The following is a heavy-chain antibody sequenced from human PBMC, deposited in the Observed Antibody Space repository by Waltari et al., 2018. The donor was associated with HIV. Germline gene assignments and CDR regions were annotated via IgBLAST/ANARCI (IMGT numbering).Heavy chain of an antibody. CDR1: GGSISNYW. CDR3: ARGGCVNGVCYRGLLDS. CDR2: VAYSGST. D-gene: IGHD2-8*01. J-gene: IGHJ4*02. Sequence: QVQLQESGPGLVTPSGTLSLTCTVSGGSISNYWWSLIRQPPGEGLEWVGCVAYSGSTDYNPSLKSRVTISVDTSKNQFSLKLSSVTAADTAVYYCARGGCVNGVCYRGLLDSWGQGTLVTVSS. V-gene: IGHV4-59*01.